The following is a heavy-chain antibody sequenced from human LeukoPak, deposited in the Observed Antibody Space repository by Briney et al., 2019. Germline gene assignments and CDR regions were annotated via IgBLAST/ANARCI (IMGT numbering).Heavy chain of an antibody. CDR3: AREGRGYSLDY. CDR2: ISYDGSNK. CDR1: GSTFSSYV. Sequence: GGSLRLSCAASGSTFSSYVMHWVRQAPGKGLEWVAVISYDGSNKYYADSMKGRFTISRDNSKNTLYLQMNSLRAEDTAVYYCAREGRGYSLDYWGQGTLVTVSS. J-gene: IGHJ4*02. V-gene: IGHV3-30-3*01. D-gene: IGHD5-18*01.